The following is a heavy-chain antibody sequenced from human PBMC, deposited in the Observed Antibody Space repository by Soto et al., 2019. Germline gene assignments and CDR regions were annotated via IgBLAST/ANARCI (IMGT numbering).Heavy chain of an antibody. V-gene: IGHV1-2*07. CDR2: INVDSGDT. Sequence: ASVKVSCKTSGYTFTTYFIHWVRQAPGQGLEWLGWINVDSGDTKSADGFKGRVTLTRDTSITTADMELTSLTSDDTAVYYCARGEFSYDSSGSPFAFWGQGTLVTVSS. J-gene: IGHJ5*01. CDR3: ARGEFSYDSSGSPFAF. D-gene: IGHD5-12*01. CDR1: GYTFTTYF.